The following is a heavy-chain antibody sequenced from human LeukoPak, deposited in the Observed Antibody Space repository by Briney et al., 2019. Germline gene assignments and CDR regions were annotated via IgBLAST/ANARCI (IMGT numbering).Heavy chain of an antibody. Sequence: GGSLRLSCAASGFTVSSNYMSWVRQAPGKGLEWVSVIHSGGWTYHADSVKGRFTVSRDTSKNILYLQMNSLRAEDTAVYYCVRGGNSGSYYNNWFAPGGQGILVTVSS. CDR3: VRGGNSGSYYNNWFAP. CDR2: IHSGGWT. D-gene: IGHD3-10*01. J-gene: IGHJ5*02. V-gene: IGHV3-53*01. CDR1: GFTVSSNY.